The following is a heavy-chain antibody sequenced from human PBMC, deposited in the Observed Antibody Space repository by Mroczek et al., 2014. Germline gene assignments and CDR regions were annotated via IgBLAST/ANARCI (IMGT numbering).Heavy chain of an antibody. CDR2: IYYSGST. CDR3: ARTYSSGWLNCWFDP. Sequence: QVQLQESGPGLVKPSETLSLTCTVSGGSISSSSYYWGWIRQPPGKGLEWIGSIYYSGSTYYNPSLKSRVTISVDTSKNQFSLKLSSVTAADTAVYYCARTYSSGWLNCWFDPWGQGTLVTVSS. CDR1: GGSISSSSYY. D-gene: IGHD6-19*01. V-gene: IGHV4-39*01. J-gene: IGHJ5*02.